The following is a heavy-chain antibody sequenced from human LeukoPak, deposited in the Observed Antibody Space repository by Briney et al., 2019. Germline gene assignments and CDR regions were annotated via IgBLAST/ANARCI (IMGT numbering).Heavy chain of an antibody. D-gene: IGHD5-18*01. CDR3: ARDGGYSYGY. V-gene: IGHV4-61*01. Sequence: SETPSLTCTVFGDSVSSSNYYWAWFRQPPGKGLDWIGYIYYSGSTNYNPSLKSRVTISVDTSKNQFSLKLSSVTAADTAVYYCARDGGYSYGYWGQGTLVTVSS. CDR1: GDSVSSSNYY. CDR2: IYYSGST. J-gene: IGHJ4*02.